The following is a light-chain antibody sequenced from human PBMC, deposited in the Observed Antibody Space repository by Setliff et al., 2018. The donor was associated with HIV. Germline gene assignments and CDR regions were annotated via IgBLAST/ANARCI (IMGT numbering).Light chain of an antibody. V-gene: IGLV2-14*03. CDR3: CSFTSSNTYV. J-gene: IGLJ1*01. CDR1: SSDVGGYDF. Sequence: QSALTQPASVSGSPGQSITISCTGTSSDVGGYDFVAWYQLHPGKAPKLMIYDVNKRSSGVSNRFSGSKSGDTASLTISGLQLEDESDYYCCSFTSSNTYVFGTGTKVTVL. CDR2: DVN.